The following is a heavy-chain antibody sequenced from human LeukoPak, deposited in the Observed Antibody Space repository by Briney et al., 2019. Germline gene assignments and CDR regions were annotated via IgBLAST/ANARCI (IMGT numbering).Heavy chain of an antibody. D-gene: IGHD2-15*01. CDR2: ISHSVGT. CDR1: SYSISSGYY. V-gene: IGHV4-38-2*01. J-gene: IGHJ4*02. CDR3: ARASRFCSGGSCSYYFDS. Sequence: SETLSLTCVVSSYSISSGYYWGWIRQPPGKELEWIGSISHSVGTYYNPSLKTRVTISVDTSKNRFSLRLSSGTAADTAVYYCARASRFCSGGSCSYYFDSWGQGSLVTVSS.